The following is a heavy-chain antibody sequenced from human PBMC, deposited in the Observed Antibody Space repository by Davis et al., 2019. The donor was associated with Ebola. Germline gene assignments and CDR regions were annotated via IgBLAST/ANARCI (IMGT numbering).Heavy chain of an antibody. CDR2: ISSSSSYI. D-gene: IGHD3-22*01. J-gene: IGHJ4*02. CDR1: GLTVSSNY. V-gene: IGHV3-21*01. Sequence: GGSLRLSCAVSGLTVSSNYMNWVRQAPGKGLEWVSSISSSSSYIYYADSVKGRFTISRDNAKNSLYLQMNSLRAEDTAVYYCARVVVIPPGVVGFDYWGQGTLVTVSS. CDR3: ARVVVIPPGVVGFDY.